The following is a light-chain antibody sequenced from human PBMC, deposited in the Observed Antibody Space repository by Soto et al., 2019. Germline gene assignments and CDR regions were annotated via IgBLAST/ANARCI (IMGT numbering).Light chain of an antibody. CDR1: SSNIGAYNY. CDR2: EVS. J-gene: IGLJ1*01. CDR3: SSHGGSNPFYV. Sequence: QSALPQPACVSGSPAQSITISSAAPSSNIGAYNYVSWYQQHPGKAPKLMIYEVSNRPSGVSNRFSASMSGNTASLTISGLQAEDEADYYCSSHGGSNPFYVFGSGTKVT. V-gene: IGLV2-14*01.